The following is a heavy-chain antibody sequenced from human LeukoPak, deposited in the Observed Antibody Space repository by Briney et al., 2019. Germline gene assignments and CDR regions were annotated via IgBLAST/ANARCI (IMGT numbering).Heavy chain of an antibody. V-gene: IGHV4-4*09. Sequence: SETLSLTCTVSGDSISSYYWSWIRQPPGKGLEWIGYIYTSGSTNYNPSLKSRVTISVDTSKNQFSLKLSSVTAADTAVYYCARSYSSSSYFDYWGQGTLVTVSS. CDR1: GDSISSYY. CDR3: ARSYSSSSYFDY. D-gene: IGHD6-6*01. CDR2: IYTSGST. J-gene: IGHJ4*02.